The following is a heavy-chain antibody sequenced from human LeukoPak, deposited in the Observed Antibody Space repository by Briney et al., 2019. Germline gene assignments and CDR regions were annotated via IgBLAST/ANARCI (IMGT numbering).Heavy chain of an antibody. CDR2: IYYSGST. J-gene: IGHJ4*02. CDR1: GGSISSYY. V-gene: IGHV4-59*01. Sequence: PSETLSLTCTVSGGSISSYYWSWIRQPPGKGLEWIGYIYYSGSTNYNPSLKSRVTISVDTSKNQFSLKLSSVTAADTAVYYCARGYDSSGYHMPGVDYWGQGTLVTVSS. D-gene: IGHD3-22*01. CDR3: ARGYDSSGYHMPGVDY.